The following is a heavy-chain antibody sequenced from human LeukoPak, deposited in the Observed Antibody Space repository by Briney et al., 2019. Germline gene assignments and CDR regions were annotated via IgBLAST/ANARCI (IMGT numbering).Heavy chain of an antibody. CDR3: AKDLTRAFDY. D-gene: IGHD1-14*01. J-gene: IGHJ4*02. CDR1: GFTFSSYG. V-gene: IGHV3-30*18. Sequence: PGGSLRLSCAASGFTFSSYGMHWVRQAPGKGLEWVAVISYDGSNKYYADSVKGRFTISRDNSKNTLYLQMNSLRAEDTAVYYCAKDLTRAFDYWGQGTLVTVSS. CDR2: ISYDGSNK.